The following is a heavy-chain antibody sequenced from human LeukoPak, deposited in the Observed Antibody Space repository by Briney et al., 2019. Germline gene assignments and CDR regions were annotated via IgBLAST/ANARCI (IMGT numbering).Heavy chain of an antibody. D-gene: IGHD3-3*01. V-gene: IGHV1-2*02. CDR3: ARDLRFLEWLLSGYDY. Sequence: GASVKVSCKASGYTFTGYYMHXVRXAPGXXXXXXGXXNPNSGGTNYAQKFQGRVTMTRDTSISTAYMELSRLRSDDTAVYYCARDLRFLEWLLSGYDYWGQGTLVTVSS. CDR1: GYTFTGYY. CDR2: XNPNSGGT. J-gene: IGHJ4*02.